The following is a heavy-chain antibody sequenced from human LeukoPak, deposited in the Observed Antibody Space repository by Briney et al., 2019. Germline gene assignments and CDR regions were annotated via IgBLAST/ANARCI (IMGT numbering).Heavy chain of an antibody. D-gene: IGHD2-8*01. CDR3: ARQDIVLMVYAH. V-gene: IGHV1-2*06. Sequence: ASVKVSCKASGYTFTDYYIHWVRQAPGQGLEWMGRINPNSGGTNYAQKFQGRVTMTRDTSISAAYMELSRLRSDDTAVYYCARQDIVLMVYAHWGQGTLVTVSS. CDR2: INPNSGGT. CDR1: GYTFTDYY. J-gene: IGHJ4*02.